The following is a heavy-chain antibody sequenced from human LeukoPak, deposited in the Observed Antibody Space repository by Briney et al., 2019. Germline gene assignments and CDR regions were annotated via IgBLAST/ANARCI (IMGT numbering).Heavy chain of an antibody. D-gene: IGHD4-17*01. CDR1: GFTFSSYW. CDR2: INSDGSST. V-gene: IGHV3-74*01. Sequence: GGSLRLSCAASGFTFSSYWMHWVRQAPGKGLVWVSRINSDGSSTIYADSVKGRFTISRDNSKNTLYLQMNSLRAEDTAVYYCARDPAWVTTPRYYFDYWGQGTLVTVSS. J-gene: IGHJ4*02. CDR3: ARDPAWVTTPRYYFDY.